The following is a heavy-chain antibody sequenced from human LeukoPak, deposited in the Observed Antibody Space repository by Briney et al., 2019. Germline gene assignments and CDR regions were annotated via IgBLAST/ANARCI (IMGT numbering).Heavy chain of an antibody. Sequence: PSETLSLTCTVSGGSISSYYWSWIRQPPGKGLEWIGYIYYSGSTNYNPSLKSRVTISVDTSKNQFSLKLSSVTAADTAVYYCARHSVGQTTVTTLYYFDYWGQGTLVTVSS. J-gene: IGHJ4*02. D-gene: IGHD4-17*01. CDR2: IYYSGST. V-gene: IGHV4-59*08. CDR1: GGSISSYY. CDR3: ARHSVGQTTVTTLYYFDY.